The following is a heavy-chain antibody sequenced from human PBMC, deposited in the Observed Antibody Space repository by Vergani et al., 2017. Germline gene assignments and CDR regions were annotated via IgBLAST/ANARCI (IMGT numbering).Heavy chain of an antibody. CDR1: GFTFSSYA. J-gene: IGHJ4*02. CDR2: ISGSGGST. CDR3: AKDVYSNYVRIDY. D-gene: IGHD4-11*01. Sequence: EVQLLESGGGLVQPGGSLRLSCAASGFTFSSYAMSWVRQAPGKGLEWVSAISGSGGSTYYADSVKGRFTISRDDSKNTLYLQMNSLRAEDTAVYYCAKDVYSNYVRIDYWGQGTLVTVSS. V-gene: IGHV3-23*01.